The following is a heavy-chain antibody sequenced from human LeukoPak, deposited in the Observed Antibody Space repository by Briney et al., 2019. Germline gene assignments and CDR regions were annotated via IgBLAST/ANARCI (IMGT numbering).Heavy chain of an antibody. CDR3: ARGYYDILTGPHPYFDY. Sequence: SETLSLTCTVSGYSISSGYYWGWIRQPPGKGLEWIGSIYHSGSTYYNPSLKSRVTISTDISKNQFSLKLSSVTAADTAVYYCARGYYDILTGPHPYFDYWGQGNLVTVSS. CDR2: IYHSGST. D-gene: IGHD3-9*01. V-gene: IGHV4-38-2*02. CDR1: GYSISSGYY. J-gene: IGHJ4*02.